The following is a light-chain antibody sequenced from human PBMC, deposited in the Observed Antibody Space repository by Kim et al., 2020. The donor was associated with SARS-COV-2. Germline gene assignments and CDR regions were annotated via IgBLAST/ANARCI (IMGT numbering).Light chain of an antibody. V-gene: IGLV1-51*01. J-gene: IGLJ1*01. Sequence: QSVLTQPPSVSAAPGQKVTISCSGTSDNIEKNYVSWYQQVPGAAPKLLIYDTNKRPSGIPDRFSGSKSGTSATLGITGLQPGDEADYYCGTWDSTLSDGGTVFGTGTKVTVL. CDR2: DTN. CDR1: SDNIEKNY. CDR3: GTWDSTLSDGGTV.